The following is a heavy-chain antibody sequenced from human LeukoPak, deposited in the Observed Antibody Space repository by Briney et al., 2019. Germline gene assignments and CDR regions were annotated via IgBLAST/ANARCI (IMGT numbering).Heavy chain of an antibody. Sequence: GGSLRLSCAASGFTVSSNYMSWVRQAPGKGLEWVSVIYSGGSTYYADSVKGRFTISRDNSKNTLYLQMNSRRAEDTAVYYCARGSGSSGYYVSYYFDYWGQGTLVTVSS. CDR1: GFTVSSNY. J-gene: IGHJ4*02. D-gene: IGHD3-22*01. CDR2: IYSGGST. CDR3: ARGSGSSGYYVSYYFDY. V-gene: IGHV3-66*01.